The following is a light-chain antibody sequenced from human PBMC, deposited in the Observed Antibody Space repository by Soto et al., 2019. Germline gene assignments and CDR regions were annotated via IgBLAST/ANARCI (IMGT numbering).Light chain of an antibody. CDR2: DVS. Sequence: QSVLTQPPSASGSPGQSVTISCTGTGSDGGDYNSVSWYRQHPGSAPKLVIYDVSKRPSGVPNRFSGSKSGNTASLIVSGLQAEDEADYYCISYADNNNFVFGGGTKVTVL. V-gene: IGLV2-8*01. CDR1: GSDGGDYNS. J-gene: IGLJ3*02. CDR3: ISYADNNNFV.